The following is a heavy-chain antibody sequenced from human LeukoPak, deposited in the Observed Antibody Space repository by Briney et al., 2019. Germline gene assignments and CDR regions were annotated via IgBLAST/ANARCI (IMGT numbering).Heavy chain of an antibody. CDR2: ISGGGDAT. J-gene: IGHJ6*03. Sequence: GGSLRLSCAASGFTFNNYAMSWVRQAPGKGLEWVARISGGGDATKYADSVKGRFTLSRDNSKNTLSLQMNSLRAEDTAVYYCARDNGYYYYYYMDVWGKGTTVTVSS. V-gene: IGHV3-23*01. D-gene: IGHD2-8*01. CDR3: ARDNGYYYYYYMDV. CDR1: GFTFNNYA.